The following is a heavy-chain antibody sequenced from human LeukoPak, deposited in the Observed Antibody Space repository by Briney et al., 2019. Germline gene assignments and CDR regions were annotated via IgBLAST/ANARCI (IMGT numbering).Heavy chain of an antibody. V-gene: IGHV1-2*02. J-gene: IGHJ4*02. CDR3: ARLSDSSGYYYLDY. CDR2: INPNSGGT. Sequence: ASVKVSCKASGYTFTGCYMHWVRQAPGQGLEWMGWINPNSGGTNYAQKFQGRVTMTRDTSISTAYMELSRLRPDDTAVYYCARLSDSSGYYYLDYWGQGTLVTVSS. D-gene: IGHD3-22*01. CDR1: GYTFTGCY.